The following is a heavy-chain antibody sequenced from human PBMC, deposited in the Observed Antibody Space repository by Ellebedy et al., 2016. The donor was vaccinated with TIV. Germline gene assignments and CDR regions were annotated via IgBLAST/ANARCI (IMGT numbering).Heavy chain of an antibody. CDR1: GFTFSNYA. CDR3: ARLGVIAAAGASDS. Sequence: PGGSLKLSCAASGFTFSNYAMAWVRQAPGKGLEWVSAIGSRSEYTFYADSVKGRFTFSRDNYKNTLYLQMNSLRAEDTAVYYCARLGVIAAAGASDSWGQGTLVIVSS. J-gene: IGHJ4*02. CDR2: IGSRSEYT. V-gene: IGHV3-23*01. D-gene: IGHD6-13*01.